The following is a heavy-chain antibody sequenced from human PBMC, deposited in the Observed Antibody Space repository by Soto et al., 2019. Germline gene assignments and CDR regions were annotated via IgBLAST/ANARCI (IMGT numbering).Heavy chain of an antibody. V-gene: IGHV3-48*01. D-gene: IGHD2-2*01. CDR2: ISTSSSNI. Sequence: EVQLVESGGGLVQPGGSLRLSCAASGFSFSYYGMNWVRQAPGKGLEWVSYISTSSSNIYYADSVKGRFTISRDNAQNSLSLQMNSLRAADTAVYYCARETSTGNYYMAVWGKGTTVTVSS. J-gene: IGHJ6*03. CDR3: ARETSTGNYYMAV. CDR1: GFSFSYYG.